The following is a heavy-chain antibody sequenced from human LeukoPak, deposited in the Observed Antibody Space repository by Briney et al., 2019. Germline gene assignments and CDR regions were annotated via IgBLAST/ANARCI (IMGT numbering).Heavy chain of an antibody. V-gene: IGHV4-61*02. CDR1: GGSISSGGYY. D-gene: IGHD6-13*01. Sequence: SETLSLTCTVSGGSISSGGYYWSWIRQPAGKGLEWIGRIYTSGSTNYNPSLKSRVTISVDTSKNQFSLKLSSVTAADTAVYYCARDRYSSSWYFDYWGQGTLVTVSS. CDR3: ARDRYSSSWYFDY. CDR2: IYTSGST. J-gene: IGHJ4*02.